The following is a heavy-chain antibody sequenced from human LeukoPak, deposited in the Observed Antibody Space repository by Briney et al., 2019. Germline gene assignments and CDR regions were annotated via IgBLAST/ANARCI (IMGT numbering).Heavy chain of an antibody. V-gene: IGHV3-74*01. J-gene: IGHJ4*02. CDR2: INTDGSSK. D-gene: IGHD5-12*01. CDR1: GFTFSSSW. CDR3: TRGNSGPDY. Sequence: PGGSLRLSSAASGFTFSSSWMHWVRQAPGQGLVWVSRINTDGSSKVHADSVKGRFTISRDNAKNTLYLQMNRLRADDTAVYYCTRGNSGPDYWGQGTLVTVSS.